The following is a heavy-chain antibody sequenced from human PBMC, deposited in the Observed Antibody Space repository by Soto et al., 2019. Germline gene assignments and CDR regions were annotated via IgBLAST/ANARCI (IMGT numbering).Heavy chain of an antibody. CDR1: GFTFTSHW. V-gene: IGHV3-74*03. CDR3: ARPKTKIYSAFDT. D-gene: IGHD2-15*01. CDR2: MSPDGSDT. J-gene: IGHJ3*02. Sequence: EVQLVESGGGLVQPGGSLRLSCEASGFTFTSHWLHWVRQAPGEGLVWVARMSPDGSDTKYADSVKGRFTISRDNAESTLYLDMNSLRAEDTGVYYCARPKTKIYSAFDTWGQGTMVTVSS.